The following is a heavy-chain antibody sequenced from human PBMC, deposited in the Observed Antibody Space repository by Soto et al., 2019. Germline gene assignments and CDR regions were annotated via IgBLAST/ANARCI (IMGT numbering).Heavy chain of an antibody. V-gene: IGHV3-7*01. CDR1: GFTFSSYW. CDR2: IKEDGSAN. Sequence: EVQLVESGGGLVQPGGSLRLSCVASGFTFSSYWMSWVRQAPGKGLEWVADIKEDGSANYYVDSVKGRFTISRDNAKKSVPLEFNILRAEATVVYYCARPAPLYGIDGRCYWGFDHWGQGTLVTVSS. D-gene: IGHD2-15*01. CDR3: ARPAPLYGIDGRCYWGFDH. J-gene: IGHJ4*02.